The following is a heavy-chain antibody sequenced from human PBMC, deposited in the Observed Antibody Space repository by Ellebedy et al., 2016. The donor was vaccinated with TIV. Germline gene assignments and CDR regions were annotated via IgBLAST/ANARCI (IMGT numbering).Heavy chain of an antibody. D-gene: IGHD6-19*01. CDR1: GFTVTAYP. Sequence: GESLKISCTASGFTVTAYPMNWVRQAPGKGLEWVSTIFNAADTNFADYAGSVTGRFTVSRDNPENTLYLQMNNLRADDTAIYYCAKATQWLTFDFWGQGILVTVSA. CDR3: AKATQWLTFDF. V-gene: IGHV3-53*01. CDR2: IFNAADT. J-gene: IGHJ4*02.